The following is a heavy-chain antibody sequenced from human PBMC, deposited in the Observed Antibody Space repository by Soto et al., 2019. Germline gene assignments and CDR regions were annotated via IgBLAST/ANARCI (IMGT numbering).Heavy chain of an antibody. Sequence: VASVEVSCKXSGYTFTGYYMHWVRQAPGQGLEWMGWINPNSGGTNYAQKFQGRVTMTRDTSISTAYMELSRLRSDDTAVYYCARVMYYYDSSGYFPYFDYWGQGTLVTVSS. CDR3: ARVMYYYDSSGYFPYFDY. CDR1: GYTFTGYY. D-gene: IGHD3-22*01. J-gene: IGHJ4*02. V-gene: IGHV1-2*02. CDR2: INPNSGGT.